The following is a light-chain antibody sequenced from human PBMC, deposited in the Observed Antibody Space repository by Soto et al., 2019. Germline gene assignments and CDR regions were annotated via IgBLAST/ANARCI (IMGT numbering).Light chain of an antibody. Sequence: QSALTQPASVSGSPGQSITISCTGTSGDVGTYNLVSWYQQHPGRAPKLIIFEVNKRPSGVSNRLSGSKSGNTASLAISGLQADDEADYHCCSYAGRSNVVCGGGTKSPS. CDR3: CSYAGRSNVV. J-gene: IGLJ2*01. CDR1: SGDVGTYNL. CDR2: EVN. V-gene: IGLV2-23*02.